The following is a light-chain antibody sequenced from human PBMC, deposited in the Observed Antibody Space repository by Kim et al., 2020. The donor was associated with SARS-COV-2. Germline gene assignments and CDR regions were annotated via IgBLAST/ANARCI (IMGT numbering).Light chain of an antibody. J-gene: IGKJ5*01. CDR1: QGISSA. Sequence: AIQLTQSPSSLSASVGDRVTITCRASQGISSALAWYQQKPGKAPKLLIYDASSLESGVPSRFRGSGSGTDFPLTISSLQPEDFATYYCQQFNNYPITFGQGTRLEIK. CDR3: QQFNNYPIT. V-gene: IGKV1D-13*01. CDR2: DAS.